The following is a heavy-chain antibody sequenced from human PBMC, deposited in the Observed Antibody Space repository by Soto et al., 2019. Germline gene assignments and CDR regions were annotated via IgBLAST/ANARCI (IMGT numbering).Heavy chain of an antibody. CDR2: INPSGGST. J-gene: IGHJ6*02. Sequence: ASVKVSCKASGYTFTSYYMHWVRQAPGQGLEWMGIINPSGGSTSYAQKFQGRVTMTRDTSTSTVYMELSSLRSEDTAVYYCARVLQQVVQYYYYYGMDVWGQGTTVTVSS. CDR1: GYTFTSYY. D-gene: IGHD6-13*01. CDR3: ARVLQQVVQYYYYYGMDV. V-gene: IGHV1-46*03.